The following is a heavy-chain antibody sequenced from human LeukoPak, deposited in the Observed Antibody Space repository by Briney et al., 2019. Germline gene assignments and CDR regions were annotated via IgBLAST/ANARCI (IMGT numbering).Heavy chain of an antibody. CDR2: ISGSGGST. V-gene: IGHV3-23*01. J-gene: IGHJ4*02. Sequence: GGSLRLSCAASGFTFSSYTMTWVRQAPGKGLEWVSAISGSGGSTYYADSVKGRFTISRDNSKNTLSLQMNSLRAEDTAVYYCAKAGSGYNFGGFVWGQGTLVTVSS. D-gene: IGHD5-18*01. CDR3: AKAGSGYNFGGFV. CDR1: GFTFSSYT.